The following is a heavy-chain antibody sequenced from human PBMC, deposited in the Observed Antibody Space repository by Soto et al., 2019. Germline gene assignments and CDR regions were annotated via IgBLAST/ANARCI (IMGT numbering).Heavy chain of an antibody. V-gene: IGHV3-30*03. CDR1: GFLLSSNG. CDR2: VSYDGSKE. Sequence: MRLSCAASGFLLSSNGVHWVRPAPGKGVEWVAVVSYDGSKEYYADSVKGRFTISRDTSRNSLYLQMNSLRTEDTAVYYCAREGPRSIRPQNWLDPWCPGTLVTISS. CDR3: AREGPRSIRPQNWLDP. J-gene: IGHJ5*02. D-gene: IGHD3-10*01.